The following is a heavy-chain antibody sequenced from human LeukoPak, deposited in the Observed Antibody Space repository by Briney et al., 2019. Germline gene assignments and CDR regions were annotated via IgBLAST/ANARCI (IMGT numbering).Heavy chain of an antibody. J-gene: IGHJ5*02. CDR1: GYTFTGYY. Sequence: ASVKASCKASGYTFTGYYMHWVRQAPGQGLEWMGWINPNSGGTNYAQKFQGRVTMTRDTSISTAYMELSRLRSDDTAVYYCARASSLYCSGGSCYNWFDPWGQGTLVTVSS. D-gene: IGHD2-15*01. V-gene: IGHV1-2*02. CDR3: ARASSLYCSGGSCYNWFDP. CDR2: INPNSGGT.